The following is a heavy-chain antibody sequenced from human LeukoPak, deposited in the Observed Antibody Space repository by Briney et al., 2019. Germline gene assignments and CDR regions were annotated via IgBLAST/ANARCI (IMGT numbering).Heavy chain of an antibody. Sequence: SETLSLTCAVYGGSFSGYYWSWIRQPPGKGLEWIGEINHGGSTNYNPSLKSRLTISVDTSKNQFSLKLRSVTAADTAVYYCARLPGAAILGGYYFDYWGQGTLVTVSS. CDR1: GGSFSGYY. CDR2: INHGGST. D-gene: IGHD5-24*01. V-gene: IGHV4-34*01. CDR3: ARLPGAAILGGYYFDY. J-gene: IGHJ4*02.